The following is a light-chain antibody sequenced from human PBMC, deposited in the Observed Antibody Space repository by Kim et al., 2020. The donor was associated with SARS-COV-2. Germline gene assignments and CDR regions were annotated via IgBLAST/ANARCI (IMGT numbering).Light chain of an antibody. Sequence: SYELTQPPSVSVSPGQTASITCSGDKLGDKYASWYQQKPGQSPVVVIYLDNKRPSGIPERFSGSSSGNTATLTISETQAMDEADYYCQAWDSNTLVFGGGTQLTVL. CDR1: KLGDKY. CDR3: QAWDSNTLV. J-gene: IGLJ2*01. V-gene: IGLV3-1*01. CDR2: LDN.